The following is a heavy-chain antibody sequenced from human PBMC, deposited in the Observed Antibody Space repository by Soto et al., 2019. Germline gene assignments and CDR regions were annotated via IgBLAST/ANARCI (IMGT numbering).Heavy chain of an antibody. J-gene: IGHJ6*02. D-gene: IGHD3-22*01. V-gene: IGHV3-30*18. Sequence: GGSLRLSCAASGFTFSSYGMHWVRQAPGKGLEWVAVISYDGSNKYYADSVKGRFTISRDNSKNTLYLQMNSLRAEDTAVYYCAKDQVTMIVVVKGGMDVWGQGTTVTVSS. CDR2: ISYDGSNK. CDR3: AKDQVTMIVVVKGGMDV. CDR1: GFTFSSYG.